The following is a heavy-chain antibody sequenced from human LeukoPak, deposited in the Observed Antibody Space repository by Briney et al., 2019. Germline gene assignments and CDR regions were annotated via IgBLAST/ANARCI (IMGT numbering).Heavy chain of an antibody. CDR3: ARDSEYSSSFAFDI. Sequence: GGSLRLSCAASGFTFSSYWISWVRQAPGKGLEWVANINQDGSERYYVDSVKGRFTISRDNAKNSLYLQMNSLRAEDTAVYYCARDSEYSSSFAFDIWGQGTMVTVSP. J-gene: IGHJ3*02. CDR2: INQDGSER. V-gene: IGHV3-7*01. CDR1: GFTFSSYW. D-gene: IGHD6-13*01.